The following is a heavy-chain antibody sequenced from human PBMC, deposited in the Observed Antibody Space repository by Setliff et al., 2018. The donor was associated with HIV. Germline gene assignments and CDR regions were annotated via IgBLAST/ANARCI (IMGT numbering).Heavy chain of an antibody. CDR3: ARGTGVGAAPYFDF. CDR1: GGSIKSSSYY. CDR2: MYHSGST. D-gene: IGHD1-26*01. V-gene: IGHV4-61*05. Sequence: ETLSLTCTVSGGSIKSSSYYWGWIRQPAGKGLEWIAYMYHSGSTIYSPSLRSRVTISVDTSKNQFSLKLTSVTAADTAVYYCARGTGVGAAPYFDFWGQGTLVTVSS. J-gene: IGHJ4*02.